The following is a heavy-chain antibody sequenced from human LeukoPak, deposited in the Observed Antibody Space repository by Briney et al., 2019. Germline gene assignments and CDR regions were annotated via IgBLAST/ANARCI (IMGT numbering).Heavy chain of an antibody. CDR3: ARDVDWILFDY. CDR2: VNREGTTS. Sequence: GGSLILSCAASGFTFSTYWMHWVRQVPGKGLVWVSRVNREGTTSAYADSVKGRFTISRDNDKNTLYLQMNSLRVEDTAVYYCARDVDWILFDYWGQGTLVTVSS. D-gene: IGHD3-9*01. CDR1: GFTFSTYW. J-gene: IGHJ4*02. V-gene: IGHV3-74*01.